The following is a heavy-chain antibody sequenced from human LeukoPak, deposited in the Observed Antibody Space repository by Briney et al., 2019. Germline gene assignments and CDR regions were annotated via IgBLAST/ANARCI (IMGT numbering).Heavy chain of an antibody. CDR2: IYYSGST. V-gene: IGHV4-39*01. Sequence: SETLSLTCAVYGGSFSSYYWGWIRQPPGKGLEWIGSIYYSGSTYYNPSLKSRVTISVDTSKNQFSLKLSSVTAADTAVYYCASDSSGYYYYDYWGQGTLVTVSS. J-gene: IGHJ4*02. CDR3: ASDSSGYYYYDY. D-gene: IGHD3-22*01. CDR1: GGSFSSYY.